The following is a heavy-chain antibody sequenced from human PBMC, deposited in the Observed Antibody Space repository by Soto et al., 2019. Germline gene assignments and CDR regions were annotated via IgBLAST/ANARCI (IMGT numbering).Heavy chain of an antibody. J-gene: IGHJ6*02. CDR2: ISAYNGNT. CDR3: ARVVFTMVRGVIIQMYYYSGMDV. D-gene: IGHD3-10*01. CDR1: GYTFTSYG. V-gene: IGHV1-18*01. Sequence: ASVKVSCKASGYTFTSYGISWVRQAPGQGLEWMGWISAYNGNTNYAQKLQGRVTMTTDTSTSTAYMELRSLRSDDTAVYYCARVVFTMVRGVIIQMYYYSGMDVWGQGTTVTVSS.